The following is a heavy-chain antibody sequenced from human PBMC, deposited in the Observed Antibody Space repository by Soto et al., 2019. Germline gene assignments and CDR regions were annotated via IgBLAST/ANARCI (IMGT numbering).Heavy chain of an antibody. D-gene: IGHD6-19*01. CDR2: INPSGGST. Sequence: GASVKVSCKASGYTFTSYYMHWVRQAPGQGLEWMGIINPSGGSTSYAQKFQGRVTMTRDTSTSTVYMELSSLRSEDTAVYYCASRRLIAVAGTGDEAWGQGTLVTVSS. J-gene: IGHJ4*02. CDR1: GYTFTSYY. V-gene: IGHV1-46*03. CDR3: ASRRLIAVAGTGDEA.